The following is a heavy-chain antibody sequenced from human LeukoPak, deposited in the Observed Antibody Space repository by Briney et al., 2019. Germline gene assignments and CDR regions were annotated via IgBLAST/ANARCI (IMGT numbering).Heavy chain of an antibody. J-gene: IGHJ3*02. Sequence: PGGSLRLSCAASRFTFSNYAMSWVRQAPGKGLEWVSTISGSGGSTYYADSVKGRFTISRDNSKNTLHLQMNSLRAEDTAVYYCALETGDYNAFDIWGQGTMVTVSS. V-gene: IGHV3-23*01. CDR1: RFTFSNYA. D-gene: IGHD4-17*01. CDR3: ALETGDYNAFDI. CDR2: ISGSGGST.